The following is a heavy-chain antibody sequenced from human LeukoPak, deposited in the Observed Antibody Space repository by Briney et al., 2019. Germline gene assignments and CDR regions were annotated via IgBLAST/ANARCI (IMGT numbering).Heavy chain of an antibody. CDR2: IYSGGST. V-gene: IGHV3-66*01. Sequence: PGGSLRLSCAASGFTVSSNYMGWVRQAPGKGLEWVSIIYSGGSTYYAESVKGRFTISRDNSKNTLDLQMNSLRVEDTAVYYCGVAAAGNFYDGLDVWGQGTTVTVSS. CDR1: GFTVSSNY. D-gene: IGHD6-13*01. J-gene: IGHJ6*02. CDR3: GVAAAGNFYDGLDV.